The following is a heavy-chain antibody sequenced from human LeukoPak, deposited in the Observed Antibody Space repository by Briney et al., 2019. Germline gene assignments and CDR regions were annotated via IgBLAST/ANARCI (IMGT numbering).Heavy chain of an antibody. J-gene: IGHJ4*02. CDR2: IYYSGST. V-gene: IGHV4-59*01. CDR3: ARGGGYDKFDY. CDR1: GGSISSYY. Sequence: SETLSLTCTVSGGSISSYYWSWIRQPPGKGLEWIGYIYYSGSTNYNPSLKSRVTISVDTSKNQFSLKLNSVTAADTAVYYCARGGGYDKFDYWGQGTLVTVSS. D-gene: IGHD3-9*01.